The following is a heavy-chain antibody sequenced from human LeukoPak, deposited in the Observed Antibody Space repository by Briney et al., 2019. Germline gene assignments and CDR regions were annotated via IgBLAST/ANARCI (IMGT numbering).Heavy chain of an antibody. V-gene: IGHV7-4-1*02. CDR3: ARGRGRSSGDLYYFDY. CDR1: GYGLTHYA. CDR2: INTKVGNP. D-gene: IGHD2-15*01. Sequence: ASVKVSCKASGYGLTHYAMNWVRQAPGQGLEWMGWINTKVGNPTYAQDFTGRFVFSLDTSVSTAYLQISSLNTEDTAVYYCARGRGRSSGDLYYFDYWGQGTLVTVSS. J-gene: IGHJ4*02.